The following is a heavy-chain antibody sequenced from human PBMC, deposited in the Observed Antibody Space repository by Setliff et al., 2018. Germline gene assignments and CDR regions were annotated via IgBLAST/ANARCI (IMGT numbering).Heavy chain of an antibody. Sequence: SETLSLTCTVSGGSVSSTSYYWGWIRQPPGKGLEWIGTIYYTGTTYYSPSLKSRVTISVDTSKNQFSLKLSSVTAADTAVYYCARRDSTGNYFVGLYYFDYWGQGTPVTVSS. D-gene: IGHD3-22*01. V-gene: IGHV4-39*01. CDR1: GGSVSSTSYY. J-gene: IGHJ4*02. CDR3: ARRDSTGNYFVGLYYFDY. CDR2: IYYTGTT.